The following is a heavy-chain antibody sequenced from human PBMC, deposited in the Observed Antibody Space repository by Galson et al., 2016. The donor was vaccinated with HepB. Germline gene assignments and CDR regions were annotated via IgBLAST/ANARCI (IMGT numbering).Heavy chain of an antibody. V-gene: IGHV4-59*12. D-gene: IGHD6-19*01. J-gene: IGHJ4*02. CDR3: ARVRYQSGWSVGYYFDY. CDR1: GGSINNYY. Sequence: SETLSLTCTVSGGSINNYYRSWIRQPPGKGLEWIGYIYYSGSSIYNPSLKSRVTISVDRSKNQFSLRLSSVTAADTAMYYCARVRYQSGWSVGYYFDYWGQGALVTVSA. CDR2: IYYSGSS.